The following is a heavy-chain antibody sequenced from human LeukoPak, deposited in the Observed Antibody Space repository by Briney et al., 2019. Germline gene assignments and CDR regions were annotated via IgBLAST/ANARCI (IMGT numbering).Heavy chain of an antibody. CDR1: GFTFSSYA. D-gene: IGHD6-13*01. CDR2: IYSGGST. J-gene: IGHJ4*02. Sequence: GGSLRLSCAASGFTFSSYAMHWVRQAPGKGLEWVSVIYSGGSTYYADSVKGRFTISRDNSKNTLYHQMNSLRAEDTAVYYCARDSIAAAGKDDYWGQGTLVTVSS. CDR3: ARDSIAAAGKDDY. V-gene: IGHV3-NL1*01.